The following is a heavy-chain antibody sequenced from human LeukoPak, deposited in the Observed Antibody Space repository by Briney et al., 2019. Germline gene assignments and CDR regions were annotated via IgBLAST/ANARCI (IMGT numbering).Heavy chain of an antibody. V-gene: IGHV4-34*01. CDR2: INHSGST. CDR1: GGSFSGYY. Sequence: SETLSLTCAVYGGSFSGYYWSWIRQPPGKGLEWIGEINHSGSTNYSPSLKSRVTISVDTSKNQFSLKLSSVTAADTAAYYCASSSGRGAFDIWGQGTMVTVSS. J-gene: IGHJ3*02. D-gene: IGHD6-19*01. CDR3: ASSSGRGAFDI.